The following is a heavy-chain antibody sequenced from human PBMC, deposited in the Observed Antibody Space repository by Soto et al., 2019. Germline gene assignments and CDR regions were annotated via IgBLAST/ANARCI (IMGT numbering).Heavy chain of an antibody. V-gene: IGHV1-18*01. J-gene: IGHJ6*02. D-gene: IGHD2-8*01. Sequence: QGQLVQSGPEAKKPGASVKVSCKASGYTFSRFGIIWVRQAPGQGLEWMGGISGYNGDTKYAQKVQGRVTMTIDTSTYTAYMELRSLTSDDTAIYYCAKNGQPPYYYYGMDVWGQGTTVTVSS. CDR1: GYTFSRFG. CDR2: ISGYNGDT. CDR3: AKNGQPPYYYYGMDV.